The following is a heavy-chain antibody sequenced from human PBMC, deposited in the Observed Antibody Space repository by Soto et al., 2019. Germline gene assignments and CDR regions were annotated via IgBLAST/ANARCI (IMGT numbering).Heavy chain of an antibody. D-gene: IGHD6-19*01. CDR2: ISWNSGSI. Sequence: GGSLRLSCAASGFTFDDYAMHWVRQAPGKGLEWVSGISWNSGSIGYADSVKGRFTISRDNAKNSLYLQMNSLRAEDTALYYCAKDIGSGWYAWFDYWGQGTLVTVSS. CDR3: AKDIGSGWYAWFDY. J-gene: IGHJ4*02. V-gene: IGHV3-9*01. CDR1: GFTFDDYA.